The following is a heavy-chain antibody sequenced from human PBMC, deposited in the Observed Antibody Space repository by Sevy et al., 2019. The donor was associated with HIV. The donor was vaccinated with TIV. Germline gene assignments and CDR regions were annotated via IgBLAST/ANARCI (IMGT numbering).Heavy chain of an antibody. Sequence: GGSLRLSCAASGFSFSTYAMHWVRQAPGTGLEWVAVISYDESHKYYTDSVKGRFTISRDNSKNTLFLQMNSLRPEDTALYYCAQAVANPFFDSFDLRGQGTVVTVSS. D-gene: IGHD3-22*01. CDR3: AQAVANPFFDSFDL. CDR1: GFSFSTYA. CDR2: ISYDESHK. J-gene: IGHJ3*01. V-gene: IGHV3-30*18.